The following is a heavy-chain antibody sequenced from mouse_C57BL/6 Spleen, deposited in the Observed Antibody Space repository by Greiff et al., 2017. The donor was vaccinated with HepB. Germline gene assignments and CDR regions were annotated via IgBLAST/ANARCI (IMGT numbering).Heavy chain of an antibody. CDR1: GYTFTDHT. D-gene: IGHD4-1*01. CDR3: AREGANWDVYFDY. V-gene: IGHV1-78*01. Sequence: VQLQQSDAELVKPGASVKISCKVSGYTFTDHTIHWMKQRPEQGLEWIGYIYPRDGSTKYNEKFKGKATLTADKSSSTAYMQLNSLTSEDSAVYLCAREGANWDVYFDYWGQGTTLTVSS. J-gene: IGHJ2*01. CDR2: IYPRDGST.